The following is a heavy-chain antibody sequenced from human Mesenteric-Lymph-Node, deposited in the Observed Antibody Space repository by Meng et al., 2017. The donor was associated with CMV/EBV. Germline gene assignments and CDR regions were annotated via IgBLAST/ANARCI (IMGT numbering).Heavy chain of an antibody. CDR1: GFIFNNYA. CDR2: ISGSGGST. CDR3: VKGQSSWYDY. Sequence: GGSLRLSCVASGFIFNNYAMSWVRQAPGKGLEWVSSISGSGGSTYHADSVKGRFTVPRDNSRSTLYLQMNSLRAEDTATYFCVKGQSSWYDYWGPGTLVTVSS. V-gene: IGHV3-23*01. J-gene: IGHJ4*02. D-gene: IGHD6-13*01.